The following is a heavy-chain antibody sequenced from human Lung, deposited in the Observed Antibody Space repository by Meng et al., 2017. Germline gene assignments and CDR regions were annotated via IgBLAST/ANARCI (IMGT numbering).Heavy chain of an antibody. V-gene: IGHV4-34*01. Sequence: VQLQQWGPGLWQPSETLSITCVVSGWSLSDSYWSGIRQPPGKGLEWIGEINHSGSTNYNPSLESRATISVDTSQNNLSLKLSSVTAADSAVYYCARGPTTMAHDFDYWGQGTLVTVSS. D-gene: IGHD4-11*01. CDR1: GWSLSDSY. J-gene: IGHJ4*02. CDR3: ARGPTTMAHDFDY. CDR2: INHSGST.